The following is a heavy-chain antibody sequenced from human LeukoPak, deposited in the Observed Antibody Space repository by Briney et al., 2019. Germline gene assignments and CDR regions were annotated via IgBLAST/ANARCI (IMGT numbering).Heavy chain of an antibody. Sequence: ASVKVSCKASGYTFTSYGISWVRQAPGQGREWMGWISAYNGNTNYAQKLQGRVTMTTDTSTSTAYMELRSLRSDDTAVYYCARIYYYDTGVRPTEHWGQGTLVTVSS. CDR1: GYTFTSYG. V-gene: IGHV1-18*01. J-gene: IGHJ1*01. D-gene: IGHD3-22*01. CDR2: ISAYNGNT. CDR3: ARIYYYDTGVRPTEH.